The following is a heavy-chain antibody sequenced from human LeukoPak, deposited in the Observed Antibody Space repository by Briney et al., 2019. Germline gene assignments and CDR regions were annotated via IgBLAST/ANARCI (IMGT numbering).Heavy chain of an antibody. D-gene: IGHD6-13*01. V-gene: IGHV3-23*01. Sequence: GGSLRLSCAASGFNFTTFAMSWVRQAPGKGLEWVSAISGSGGSTYYADSVKGRFTISRDNSKNTLYLQMNSLRAEDTAVYYCAKDGYSSSWYNWFDPWGQGTLVTVSS. CDR2: ISGSGGST. J-gene: IGHJ5*02. CDR1: GFNFTTFA. CDR3: AKDGYSSSWYNWFDP.